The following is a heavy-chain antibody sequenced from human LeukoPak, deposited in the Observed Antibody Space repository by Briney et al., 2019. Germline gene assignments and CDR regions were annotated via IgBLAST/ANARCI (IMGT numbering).Heavy chain of an antibody. CDR3: ARAPDYGDYAFAFDI. CDR1: GGSISSGGYY. Sequence: SQTLSVTCTVSGGSISSGGYYWSWIRQHPGKGLEWIGYIYYSGSTYYNPSLKSRVTISVDTSKNQFSLKLSSVTAADTAVYYCARAPDYGDYAFAFDIWGQGTMVTVSS. V-gene: IGHV4-31*03. CDR2: IYYSGST. J-gene: IGHJ3*02. D-gene: IGHD4-17*01.